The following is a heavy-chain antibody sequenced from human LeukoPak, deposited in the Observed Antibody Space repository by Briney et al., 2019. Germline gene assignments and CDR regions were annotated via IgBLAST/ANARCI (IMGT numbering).Heavy chain of an antibody. CDR1: GGSISSGGYY. CDR2: IYYSGST. Sequence: SETLSLTCTVSGGSISSGGYYWSWIRQHPGKGLEWIGYIYYSGSTYYNPSLKSRVTISVDTSKNQCSLKLSSVTAADAAGYYCARGVTVAGTFYFDYWGQGTLVTVSS. D-gene: IGHD6-19*01. V-gene: IGHV4-31*03. J-gene: IGHJ4*02. CDR3: ARGVTVAGTFYFDY.